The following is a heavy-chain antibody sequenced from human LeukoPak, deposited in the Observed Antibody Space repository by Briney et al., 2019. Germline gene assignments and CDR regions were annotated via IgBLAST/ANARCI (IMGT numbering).Heavy chain of an antibody. CDR1: GYTFTGYY. V-gene: IGHV1-2*02. CDR2: INPNSGGT. D-gene: IGHD2-15*01. CDR3: ARLYSQELDLLLLIGYYDY. Sequence: GASVKVSCKASGYTFTGYYMHWVRQAPGQGLEWMGWINPNSGGTNYAQKFQGRVTMTRDTSISTAYMELSGLTSDDTAIYYCARLYSQELDLLLLIGYYDYWGQGTLVTVSS. J-gene: IGHJ4*02.